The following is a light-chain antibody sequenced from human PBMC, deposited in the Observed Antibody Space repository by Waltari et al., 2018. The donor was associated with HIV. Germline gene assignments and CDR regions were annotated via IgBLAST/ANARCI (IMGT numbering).Light chain of an antibody. Sequence: QSVLTQPPSASGTPGQRVTISFSGSSSHIGGNTVNWYQQLPGTAPKLLIYTNNQRPSGVPDRFSGSKSGTSASLAISGLQSEDEADYYCAAWDDSLNGPVFGGG. J-gene: IGLJ2*01. CDR3: AAWDDSLNGPV. CDR1: SSHIGGNT. CDR2: TNN. V-gene: IGLV1-44*01.